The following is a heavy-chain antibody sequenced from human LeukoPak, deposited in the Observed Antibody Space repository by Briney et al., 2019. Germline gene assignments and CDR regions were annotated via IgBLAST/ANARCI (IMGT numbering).Heavy chain of an antibody. J-gene: IGHJ4*02. V-gene: IGHV3-30*18. Sequence: GGSLRLSCAASGFTFSSYGMHWVRQAPGKGLEWVAVISYDGSNKYYADSVKGRFTISRDNSKNTLYLQMNSLRAEDTAVYYCAKDGVDYYDSSGYYKEIYWGQGTLVTVSS. D-gene: IGHD3-22*01. CDR1: GFTFSSYG. CDR3: AKDGVDYYDSSGYYKEIY. CDR2: ISYDGSNK.